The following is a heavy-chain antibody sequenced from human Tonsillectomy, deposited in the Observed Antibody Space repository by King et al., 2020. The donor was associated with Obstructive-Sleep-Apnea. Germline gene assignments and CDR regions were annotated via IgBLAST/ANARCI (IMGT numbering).Heavy chain of an antibody. Sequence: QLVQSGAEVRKPGSSVRVSCKVSGGSFSDYSISWVRQAPGHGLEWMGGIVTMVRVARYAQRFQGRITIKADKTTDTVYMDMSSLRSEDTAVYYCAEGRHSASRPYRMDVWGQGTTVIVSS. CDR2: IVTMVRVA. D-gene: IGHD1-26*01. CDR3: AEGRHSASRPYRMDV. J-gene: IGHJ6*02. CDR1: GGSFSDYS. V-gene: IGHV1-69*10.